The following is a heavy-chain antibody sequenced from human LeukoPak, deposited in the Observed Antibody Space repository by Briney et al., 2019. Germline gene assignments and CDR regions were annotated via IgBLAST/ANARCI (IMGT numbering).Heavy chain of an antibody. J-gene: IGHJ4*02. CDR1: GGSISSGGYY. D-gene: IGHD5-24*01. CDR3: AREVVEMGRVLDY. CDR2: IYYSGST. V-gene: IGHV4-30-4*08. Sequence: PSETLSLTCTVSGGSISSGGYYWSWIRQHPGKGLEWIGYIYYSGSTYYNPSLKSRVTISVDTSKNQFSLKLSSVTAADTAVYYCAREVVEMGRVLDYWGQGTLVTVSS.